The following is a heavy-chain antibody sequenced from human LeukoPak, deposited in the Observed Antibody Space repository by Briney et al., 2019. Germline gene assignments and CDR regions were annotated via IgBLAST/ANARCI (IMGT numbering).Heavy chain of an antibody. J-gene: IGHJ5*02. Sequence: GASVKVSCKASGYTFTSYAMHWVRQAPGQRLEWMGWINAGNGNTKYSQKFQGRVTITRDTSASTAYMELRSLRSEDTAVYYCARAEDCSSTSCYRGNWFDPWGQGTLVTVSS. V-gene: IGHV1-3*01. D-gene: IGHD2-2*01. CDR1: GYTFTSYA. CDR3: ARAEDCSSTSCYRGNWFDP. CDR2: INAGNGNT.